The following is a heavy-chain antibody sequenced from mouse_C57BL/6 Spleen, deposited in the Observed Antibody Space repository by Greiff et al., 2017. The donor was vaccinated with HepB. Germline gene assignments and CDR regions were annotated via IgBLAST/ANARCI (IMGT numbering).Heavy chain of an antibody. J-gene: IGHJ2*01. D-gene: IGHD1-2*01. V-gene: IGHV3-2*02. CDR3: ARTARIKY. CDR1: GYSITSGYG. CDR2: ISYSGTT. Sequence: EVKLQESGPGLVKPSQSLSLTCTVTGYSITSGYGWNWIRQFPGNKLEWMGYISYSGTTNYNPSLKGRISITREPSKNQFFLQLNSVTTEDTATYYCARTARIKYWGQGTTLTVSS.